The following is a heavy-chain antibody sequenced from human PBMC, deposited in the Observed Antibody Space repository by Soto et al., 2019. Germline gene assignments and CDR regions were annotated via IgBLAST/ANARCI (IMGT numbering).Heavy chain of an antibody. J-gene: IGHJ2*01. CDR1: GFNFSSYA. CDR2: ISYDGSNK. D-gene: IGHD5-18*01. CDR3: ARDPLWGTAMVLWYFDL. V-gene: IGHV3-30-3*01. Sequence: QVQLVESGGGVVQPGRSLRLSCAASGFNFSSYAMHWVRQAPGKGLEWVAVISYDGSNKYYADSVKGRFTISRDNSKNTLYLQMNSLRAEDTAVYYCARDPLWGTAMVLWYFDLWGRGTLVTVSS.